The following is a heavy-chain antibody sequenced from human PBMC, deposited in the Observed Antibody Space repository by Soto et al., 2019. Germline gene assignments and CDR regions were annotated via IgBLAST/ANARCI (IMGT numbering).Heavy chain of an antibody. CDR3: ARGCSGPGCYYFDY. CDR2: IWSDGSIE. CDR1: GFTFNTYG. V-gene: IGHV3-33*01. Sequence: LRLSCAASGFTFNTYGMHWVRQAPGKGLEWVAIIWSDGSIEKYADSVKGRFTISRDNSKNTLYLQMHSLRAEDTAVYYCARGCSGPGCYYFDYWGQGTLVTVSS. J-gene: IGHJ4*02. D-gene: IGHD2-15*01.